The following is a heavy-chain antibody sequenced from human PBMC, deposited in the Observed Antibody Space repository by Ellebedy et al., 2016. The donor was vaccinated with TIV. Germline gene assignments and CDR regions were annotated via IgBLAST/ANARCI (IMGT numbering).Heavy chain of an antibody. D-gene: IGHD4-11*01. CDR1: GFTFTSYF. CDR2: MRPDGSET. V-gene: IGHV3-7*03. CDR3: ARADYKSESPFLDY. Sequence: PGGSLRLSCATSGFTFTSYFVNWVRQTPDKGLEWVANMRPDGSETFYTDSVKGRFTISRDNAESSVHLQMNSLRDEDTAVYFCARADYKSESPFLDYWGRGTQVIVSS. J-gene: IGHJ4*02.